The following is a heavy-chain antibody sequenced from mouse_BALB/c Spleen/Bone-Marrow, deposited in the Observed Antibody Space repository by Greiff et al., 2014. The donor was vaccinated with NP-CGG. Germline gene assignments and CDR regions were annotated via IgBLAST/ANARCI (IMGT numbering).Heavy chain of an antibody. CDR3: SMYYYGSGLFAY. CDR2: IDPANGNT. D-gene: IGHD1-1*01. Sequence: VQLQQSGSELVKPGASVKLSFTASGFNFNDSYMHWVKQRPEQGLEWIGRIDPANGNTKYDPKFKGKATLTADTSSNTAYLQHGSLAAYDAAVFYCSMYYYGSGLFAYWGQGTLVTVSA. V-gene: IGHV14-3*02. CDR1: GFNFNDSY. J-gene: IGHJ3*01.